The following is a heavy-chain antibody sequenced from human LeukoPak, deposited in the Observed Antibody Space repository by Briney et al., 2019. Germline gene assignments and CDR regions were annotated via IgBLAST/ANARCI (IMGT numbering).Heavy chain of an antibody. CDR1: GYSISSGYY. Sequence: SETLSLTCTVSGYSISSGYYWGWIRQPPGKGLEWIGSIYHSGSTYYNPSLKSRVTISVDTSKNQFSLKLSSVTAADTAVYYFARAPYDSSGYHFDYWGQGTLVTVSS. CDR2: IYHSGST. D-gene: IGHD3-22*01. V-gene: IGHV4-38-2*02. J-gene: IGHJ4*02. CDR3: ARAPYDSSGYHFDY.